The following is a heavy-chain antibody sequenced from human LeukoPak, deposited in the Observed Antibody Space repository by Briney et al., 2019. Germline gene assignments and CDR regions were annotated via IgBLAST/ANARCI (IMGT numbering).Heavy chain of an antibody. Sequence: SSETLSLTCNVSGDSISSGSYYWTWIRQPAGKGLEWIGRIYTTGSTNYNPSLKSRVTMSVDTSKNQFSLKLSSVTAADTAVYYCARGRYYFDYWGQGTLVTVSS. J-gene: IGHJ4*02. CDR3: ARGRYYFDY. V-gene: IGHV4-61*02. CDR1: GDSISSGSYY. CDR2: IYTTGST.